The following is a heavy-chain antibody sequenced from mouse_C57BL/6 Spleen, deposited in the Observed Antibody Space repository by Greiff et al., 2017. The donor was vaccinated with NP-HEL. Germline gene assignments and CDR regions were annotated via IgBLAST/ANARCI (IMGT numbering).Heavy chain of an antibody. CDR1: GFTFTDYY. Sequence: EVMLVESGGGLVQPGGSLSLSCAASGFTFTDYYMSWVRQPPGKALEWLGFIRNKANGYTTEYSASVKGRFTISRDNSQSILYLQMNALRAEDSATYYCAIAGTRNYAMDYWGQGTSVTVSS. V-gene: IGHV7-3*01. J-gene: IGHJ4*01. D-gene: IGHD4-1*01. CDR2: IRNKANGYTT. CDR3: AIAGTRNYAMDY.